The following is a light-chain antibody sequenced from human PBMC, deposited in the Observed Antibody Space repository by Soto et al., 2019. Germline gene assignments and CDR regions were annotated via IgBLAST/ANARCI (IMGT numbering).Light chain of an antibody. CDR1: SSDVGGYNY. V-gene: IGLV2-14*01. Sequence: QSALTQPASVSGSPGQSITISCTGTSSDVGGYNYVSWYQQHPGKAPKLMIYDVSNRPSGVSNRFSGSKSGNTASLTTSGLQAEDEAAYYCSSYTSSSTLYVFGTGTKLTVL. J-gene: IGLJ1*01. CDR2: DVS. CDR3: SSYTSSSTLYV.